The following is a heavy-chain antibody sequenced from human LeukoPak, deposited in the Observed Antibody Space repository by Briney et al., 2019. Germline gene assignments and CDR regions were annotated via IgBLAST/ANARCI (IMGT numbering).Heavy chain of an antibody. V-gene: IGHV4-59*01. CDR2: IHYSGST. CDR1: GGSIGGYY. CDR3: ARGVVAAAGRTFDF. Sequence: SETLSLTCSVSGGSIGGYYWSWIRQPPGKGLEWIGYIHYSGSTNYNPSLKSRVTISLDTSQNQFSLKLSSLTAADTAVYYCARGVVAAAGRTFDFWGQGTLVTVSS. D-gene: IGHD6-13*01. J-gene: IGHJ4*02.